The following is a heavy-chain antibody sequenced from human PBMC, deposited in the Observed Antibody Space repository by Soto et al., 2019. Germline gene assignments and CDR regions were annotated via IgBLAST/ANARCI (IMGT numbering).Heavy chain of an antibody. D-gene: IGHD6-13*01. CDR3: ARQGPAAYFDY. CDR1: GGSISGYY. Sequence: QVQLQESGPGLVKPSETLSLTCTVSGGSISGYYWSWIRQPPGKGLEWIGYIYYSGSTNYNPSLKSRVSISVDTSKKRFSLKLNSVTAADTAVYYCARQGPAAYFDYWGQGTLVTVSS. CDR2: IYYSGST. V-gene: IGHV4-59*08. J-gene: IGHJ4*02.